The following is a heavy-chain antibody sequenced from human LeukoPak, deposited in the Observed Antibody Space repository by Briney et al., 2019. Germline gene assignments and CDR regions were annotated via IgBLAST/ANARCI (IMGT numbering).Heavy chain of an antibody. CDR1: GFTFSRYG. J-gene: IGHJ6*02. CDR2: VRSDGNNK. CDR3: ARDTYYYGSGSYYGMDV. D-gene: IGHD3-10*01. V-gene: IGHV3-30*02. Sequence: GGSLRLSCAASGFTFSRYGMHWVRQTPGKGLEWVAFVRSDGNNKYNADSVKGRFTISRDNSQNTLYLQTNSLRAEDTAVYYCARDTYYYGSGSYYGMDVWGQGTTVTVSS.